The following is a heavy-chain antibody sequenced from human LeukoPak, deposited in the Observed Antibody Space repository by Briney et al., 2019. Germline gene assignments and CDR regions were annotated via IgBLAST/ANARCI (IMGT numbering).Heavy chain of an antibody. V-gene: IGHV3-23*01. CDR3: VARAGGFRHFDY. CDR2: ISDSGGKT. CDR1: GFIFSNYA. J-gene: IGHJ4*02. D-gene: IGHD3-10*01. Sequence: GRSLRLSCAASGFIFSNYAMSWVRQAPGKGLEWVSGISDSGGKTDSADSVKGRFTISRDNSKGKVYLQMNSLRAEDTAVYYCVARAGGFRHFDYWGQGTLVTVSS.